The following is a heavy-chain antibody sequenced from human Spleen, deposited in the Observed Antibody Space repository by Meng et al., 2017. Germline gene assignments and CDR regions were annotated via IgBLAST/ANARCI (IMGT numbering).Heavy chain of an antibody. D-gene: IGHD2-21*02. V-gene: IGHV3-11*04. CDR3: AREGEGDNYYYYGMDV. Sequence: GESLKISCAASGFTVSSNYMSWVRQAPGKGLEWVSYISNTGNTIYYADSVKGRFTISRDNAKNSLYLQMNSLRAGDTAIYYCAREGEGDNYYYYGMDVWGQGTTVTVSS. CDR1: GFTVSSNY. CDR2: ISNTGNTI. J-gene: IGHJ6*02.